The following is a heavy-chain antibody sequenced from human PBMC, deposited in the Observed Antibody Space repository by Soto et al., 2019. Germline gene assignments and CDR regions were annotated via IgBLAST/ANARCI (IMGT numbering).Heavy chain of an antibody. J-gene: IGHJ6*02. CDR2: IDPSDSYT. CDR1: GYSFTSYW. Sequence: GESLKISCKGSGYSFTSYWISWVRQMPGKGLEWMGRIDPSDSYTNYSPSFQGHVTISADKSISTAYLQWSSLKASDTAMYYCARTSMQSRGYSYGYGGMGGWGQGNRVTVSS. D-gene: IGHD5-18*01. CDR3: ARTSMQSRGYSYGYGGMGG. V-gene: IGHV5-10-1*01.